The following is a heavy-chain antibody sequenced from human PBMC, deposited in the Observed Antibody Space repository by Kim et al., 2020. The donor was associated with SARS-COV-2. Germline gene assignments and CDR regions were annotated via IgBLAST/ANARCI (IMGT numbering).Heavy chain of an antibody. D-gene: IGHD3-22*01. CDR3: ARASNYDSSGYYPFDY. J-gene: IGHJ4*02. V-gene: IGHV3-20*01. Sequence: SVQVRFTLSRDNAKSSLYLQMNSLRDEDTALYHCARASNYDSSGYYPFDYWGQGTLVTVSS.